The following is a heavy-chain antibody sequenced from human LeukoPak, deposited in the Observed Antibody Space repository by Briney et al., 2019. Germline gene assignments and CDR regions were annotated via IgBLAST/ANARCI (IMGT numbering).Heavy chain of an antibody. CDR2: IIPILGIA. CDR1: GYTFTSYY. CDR3: ARDCGDGYNCFIDY. J-gene: IGHJ4*02. V-gene: IGHV1-69*04. Sequence: SVKVSCKASGYTFTSYYMHWVQQAPGQGLEWMGRIIPILGIANYAQKFQGRVTITADKSTSTAYMELSSLRSEDTAVYYCARDCGDGYNCFIDYWGQGTLVTVSS. D-gene: IGHD5-24*01.